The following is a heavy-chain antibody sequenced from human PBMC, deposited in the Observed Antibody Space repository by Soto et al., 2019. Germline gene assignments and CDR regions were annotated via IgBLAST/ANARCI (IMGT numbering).Heavy chain of an antibody. CDR1: GFTFSSNA. Sequence: EVQLLESGGALVQPGGSLRLSCAASGFTFSSNAMTWVRQAPGKGLEWVSAISSSGGNTYYADSVKGRFTISRDNSKNTVYLQMNSLRAEDTAVYYCAKGARPFEYRGQGTLVTVSS. D-gene: IGHD6-6*01. CDR2: ISSSGGNT. J-gene: IGHJ4*02. CDR3: AKGARPFEY. V-gene: IGHV3-23*01.